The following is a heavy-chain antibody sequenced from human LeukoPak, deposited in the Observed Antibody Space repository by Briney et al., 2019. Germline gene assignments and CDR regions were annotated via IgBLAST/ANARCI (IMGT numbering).Heavy chain of an antibody. CDR1: GGTFSCYA. J-gene: IGHJ4*02. CDR2: IIPIFGTA. D-gene: IGHD3-22*01. CDR3: AREDYYDSSGYSLFDY. Sequence: SVKVSCKDCGGTFSCYAIRWVRQAPGQGLEWMGGIIPIFGTAKHAQNFQGRGKITTDESTSTAYMELSSLRSEDTAVYYCAREDYYDSSGYSLFDYWGQGTLVTVSS. V-gene: IGHV1-69*05.